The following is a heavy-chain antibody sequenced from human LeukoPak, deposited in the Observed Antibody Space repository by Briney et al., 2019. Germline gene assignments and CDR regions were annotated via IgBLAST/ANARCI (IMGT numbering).Heavy chain of an antibody. J-gene: IGHJ4*02. V-gene: IGHV3-33*08. D-gene: IGHD3-10*01. Sequence: PGRSLRLSCAASGFTFNNYGIHWVRQAPGKGLEWVAVIWYDGSNKYYADSVKGRFTISRDNSKNTLYLQMNSLRAEDTAVYYCARGYGSGSYIFDYWGQGTLVTVSS. CDR2: IWYDGSNK. CDR1: GFTFNNYG. CDR3: ARGYGSGSYIFDY.